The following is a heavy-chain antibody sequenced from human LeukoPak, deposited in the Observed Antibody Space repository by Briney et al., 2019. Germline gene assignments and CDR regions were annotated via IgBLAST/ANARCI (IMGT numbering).Heavy chain of an antibody. V-gene: IGHV1-8*01. J-gene: IGHJ4*02. D-gene: IGHD6-13*01. CDR3: ARVQFIAAAATDY. Sequence: ASVKVSCKASGYTFTSYDINWVRQATGQGLEWMGWMNPNSGNTGYAQKFQGTVTMTRNTSISTAYMELSSLRSEDTAVYYCARVQFIAAAATDYWGQGTLVTVSS. CDR1: GYTFTSYD. CDR2: MNPNSGNT.